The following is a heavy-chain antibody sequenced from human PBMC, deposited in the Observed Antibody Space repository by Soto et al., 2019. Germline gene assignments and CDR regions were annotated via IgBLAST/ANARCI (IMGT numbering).Heavy chain of an antibody. V-gene: IGHV3-30*18. Sequence: PGGSLRLSCAASGFTFSSYAMRWVRQAPGKGLEWVAVISYNGSNKYYADSVKGRFTISRDNSKNTLYLQMNSLRAEDTAVYYCAKDWARFLLLGGHYGMDVWGQGTTVTVS. J-gene: IGHJ6*02. CDR3: AKDWARFLLLGGHYGMDV. CDR2: ISYNGSNK. D-gene: IGHD3-16*01. CDR1: GFTFSSYA.